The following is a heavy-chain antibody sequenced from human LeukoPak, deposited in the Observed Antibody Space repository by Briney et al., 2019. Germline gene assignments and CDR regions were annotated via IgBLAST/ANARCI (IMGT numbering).Heavy chain of an antibody. J-gene: IGHJ3*02. CDR1: GYTFTSYY. D-gene: IGHD3-22*01. Sequence: ASVKVSCKASGYTFTSYYMHWVRQAPGQGLEWMGIINPSGGSTSYAQKFQGRVTMTRDMSTSTVYMELSSLRSEDTAVYYCARGVDYYDSSGYYYRDLDDTNAFDIWGQGTMVTVSS. CDR2: INPSGGST. V-gene: IGHV1-46*01. CDR3: ARGVDYYDSSGYYYRDLDDTNAFDI.